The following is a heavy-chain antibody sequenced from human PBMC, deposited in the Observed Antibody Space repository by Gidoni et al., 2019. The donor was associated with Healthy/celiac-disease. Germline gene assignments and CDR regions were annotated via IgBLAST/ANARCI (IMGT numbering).Heavy chain of an antibody. D-gene: IGHD2-15*01. CDR1: GHTFTGYY. J-gene: IGHJ4*02. CDR2: INPSSGGT. CDR3: AIAGLSYSFDC. Sequence: VQPVQSGAEVKKPGASVKVSGKASGHTFTGYYMHWVRQAPGQVLAWVGWINPSSGGTNYAPKLQERVTMTRDTSISTAYMELSRLRSDDAAVYYCAIAGLSYSFDCWGQGTLVTVSS. V-gene: IGHV1-2*02.